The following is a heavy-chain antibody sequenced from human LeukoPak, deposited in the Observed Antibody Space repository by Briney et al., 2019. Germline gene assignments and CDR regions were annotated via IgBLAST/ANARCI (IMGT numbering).Heavy chain of an antibody. J-gene: IGHJ3*02. CDR2: IYYSAST. CDR3: ARDRPSYSSSWYDAFDI. Sequence: PSQTLSLTCTVSGGSISSGGYYWSWIRQHPGKGLEWIGYIYYSASTYYNPSLKSRVTISVDTSKNQFSLKLSSVTAADTAVYYCARDRPSYSSSWYDAFDIWGQGTMVTVSS. D-gene: IGHD6-13*01. CDR1: GGSISSGGYY. V-gene: IGHV4-31*03.